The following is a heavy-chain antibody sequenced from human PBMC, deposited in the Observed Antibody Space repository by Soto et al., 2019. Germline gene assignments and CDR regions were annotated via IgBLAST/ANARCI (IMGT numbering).Heavy chain of an antibody. CDR2: INAGNGNT. CDR3: ARDPSYYGMDV. V-gene: IGHV1-3*01. Sequence: KVCWASVKVSCKASGYTFTSYAMHWVRQAPGQRLEWMGWINAGNGNTKYSQKFQGRVTITRDTSASTAYMELSSLRSEDTAVYYCARDPSYYGMDVWGQGTTVTVSS. CDR1: GYTFTSYA. J-gene: IGHJ6*02.